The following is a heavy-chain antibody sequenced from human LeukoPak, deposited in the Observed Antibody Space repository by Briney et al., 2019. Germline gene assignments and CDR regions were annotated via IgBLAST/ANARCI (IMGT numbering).Heavy chain of an antibody. Sequence: ASGKVACKVSGYTLTELSMHWVRQAPGKGLEWRGGFDPEDGETIYAQKFQGRVTMSEDTSTDTAYMELSSLRSEDTAVYYCATVRSGPRYYYYYGVDVWGQGTTVTVSS. D-gene: IGHD3-10*01. J-gene: IGHJ6*02. CDR3: ATVRSGPRYYYYYGVDV. V-gene: IGHV1-24*01. CDR1: GYTLTELS. CDR2: FDPEDGET.